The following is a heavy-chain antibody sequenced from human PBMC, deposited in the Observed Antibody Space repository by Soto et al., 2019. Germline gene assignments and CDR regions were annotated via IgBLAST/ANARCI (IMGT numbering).Heavy chain of an antibody. D-gene: IGHD3-22*01. V-gene: IGHV3-23*01. J-gene: IGHJ4*02. CDR2: ISGSGGST. Sequence: GGSLRLSCAASGFTFSSYAMSWVRQAPGKGLEWVSAISGSGGSTYYADSVKGRFTISRDNSKNTLYLQMNSLRAEDTTVYYCAKGYYYDSSGSQTDFDYWGQGTLVTVSS. CDR3: AKGYYYDSSGSQTDFDY. CDR1: GFTFSSYA.